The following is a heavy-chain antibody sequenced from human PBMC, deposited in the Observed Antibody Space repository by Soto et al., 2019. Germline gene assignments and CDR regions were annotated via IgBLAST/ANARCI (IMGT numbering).Heavy chain of an antibody. D-gene: IGHD2-15*01. V-gene: IGHV3-30*03. Sequence: PGVSLRLSCTASGFTFESYGMHWVRQTPGKGLEWLAYISHEGVMKFYAGSVKGRFTISRDNSKNTLYLQMYSLRAGDTAVYYCARGSLYCSSTSCSYGMDVWGQGTTVTVSS. CDR1: GFTFESYG. CDR2: ISHEGVMK. CDR3: ARGSLYCSSTSCSYGMDV. J-gene: IGHJ6*02.